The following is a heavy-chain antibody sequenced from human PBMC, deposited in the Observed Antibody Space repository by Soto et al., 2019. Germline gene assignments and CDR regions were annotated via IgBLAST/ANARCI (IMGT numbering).Heavy chain of an antibody. CDR1: GGTFSSYT. J-gene: IGHJ5*02. Sequence: QVQLVQSGAEVKKPGSSVKVSCKASGGTFSSYTISWVRQAPGQGLEWMGRIIPILGIANYAQKFQGRVTITADKSTSTDYMELSSLRSEDTAVYYCARLVGATAYWFDPWGQGTLVTVSS. CDR2: IIPILGIA. CDR3: ARLVGATAYWFDP. V-gene: IGHV1-69*02. D-gene: IGHD1-26*01.